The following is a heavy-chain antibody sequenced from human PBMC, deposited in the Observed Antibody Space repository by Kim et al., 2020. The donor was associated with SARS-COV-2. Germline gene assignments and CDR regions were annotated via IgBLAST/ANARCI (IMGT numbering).Heavy chain of an antibody. CDR2: IYYTGNT. D-gene: IGHD2-21*02. CDR3: ARRGAYCSGDCSYFFDY. CDR1: GGSISSSTYY. V-gene: IGHV4-39*01. J-gene: IGHJ4*02. Sequence: SETLSLTCTVSGGSISSSTYYWGWIRQPPGKGLEWIGNIYYTGNTYYSPSLKSRVTISVDTSKNQFSLKLSSVTAADTAVYYCARRGAYCSGDCSYFFDYWGQGTLVAVFS.